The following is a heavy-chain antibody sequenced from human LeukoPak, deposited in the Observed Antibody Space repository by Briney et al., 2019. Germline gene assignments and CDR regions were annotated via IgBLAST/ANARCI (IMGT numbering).Heavy chain of an antibody. J-gene: IGHJ4*02. D-gene: IGHD3-22*01. V-gene: IGHV4-31*03. CDR2: IYYSGST. CDR1: GGSISSGGYY. Sequence: PSQTLSLTCTVSGGSISSGGYYWSWIRQHPGKGLEWIGYIYYSGSTYYNPSLKSRVTISVDTSKNQFSLKLSSVTAADTAVYYCARSVKTHYYDSRARGSFDYWGQGTLVTVSS. CDR3: ARSVKTHYYDSRARGSFDY.